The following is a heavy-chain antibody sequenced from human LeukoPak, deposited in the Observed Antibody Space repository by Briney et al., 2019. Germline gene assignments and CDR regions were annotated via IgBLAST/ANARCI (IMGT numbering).Heavy chain of an antibody. CDR1: GGSIRSSDYY. CDR2: IYYSGST. D-gene: IGHD3-10*01. V-gene: IGHV4-39*07. Sequence: PSETLSLTCTVSGGSIRSSDYYWGWLRQPPGKGLEWVGNIYYSGSTYYNPSLESRVTISVDTSMTQFSLRLTSVTAADTAVYFCARLNYYGSGSHDYWGQGTLVTVSS. J-gene: IGHJ4*02. CDR3: ARLNYYGSGSHDY.